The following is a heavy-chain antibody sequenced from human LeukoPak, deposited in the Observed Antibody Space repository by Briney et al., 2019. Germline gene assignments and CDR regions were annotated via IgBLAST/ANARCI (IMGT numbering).Heavy chain of an antibody. Sequence: ASVKVSCKASGYTFTGYYMHWVRQAPGQGLEWIGWINPNSGGTNYAQKFQGRVTMTRDTSISTAYMELSRLRSDDTAVYYCARGAYYDSSGYPWWGQGTLVTVSS. CDR3: ARGAYYDSSGYPW. CDR1: GYTFTGYY. CDR2: INPNSGGT. D-gene: IGHD3-22*01. J-gene: IGHJ4*02. V-gene: IGHV1-2*02.